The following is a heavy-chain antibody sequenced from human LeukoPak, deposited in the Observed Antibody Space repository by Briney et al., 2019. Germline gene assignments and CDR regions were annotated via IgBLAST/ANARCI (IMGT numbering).Heavy chain of an antibody. J-gene: IGHJ4*02. CDR2: IYPNSGAT. D-gene: IGHD2-8*01. V-gene: IGHV1-2*02. CDR1: GYTFTAYY. CDR3: ARDGVSTTPDFDY. Sequence: ASVKVSCKTSGYTFTAYYMYWLRQAPGQGLECMRWIYPNSGATGYAQNFQGGVTMTRDTSVGTIYMELSRLRSDDTAVYYCARDGVSTTPDFDYWGQGTLVTVSS.